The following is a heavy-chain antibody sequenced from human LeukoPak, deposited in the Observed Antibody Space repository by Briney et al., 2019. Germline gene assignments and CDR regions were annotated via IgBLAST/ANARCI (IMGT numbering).Heavy chain of an antibody. CDR1: GGAVSSYA. V-gene: IGHV1-69*04. CDR2: IIPILPIS. Sequence: ASVKVSCRASGGAVSSYAINWVRQAPGQGLEWMGRIIPILPISTYAQRFQGRVTITADKSTSTVYMELHSLRSEDTALYYCARDKKSYSGATCYSATTVSFYYGMDVWGQGTTVTVSS. J-gene: IGHJ6*02. D-gene: IGHD2-15*01. CDR3: ARDKKSYSGATCYSATTVSFYYGMDV.